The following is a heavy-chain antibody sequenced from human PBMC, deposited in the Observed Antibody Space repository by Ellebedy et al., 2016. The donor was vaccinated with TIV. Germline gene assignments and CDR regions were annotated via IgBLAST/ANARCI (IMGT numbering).Heavy chain of an antibody. J-gene: IGHJ5*02. CDR3: AREVVVITTGWFDP. Sequence: ASVKVSCXASGYTFTSYAMHWVRQAPGQRLEWMGWINAGNGNTKYSQEFQGRVTITRDTSASTAYMELSSLRSEDTAVYYCAREVVVITTGWFDPWGQGTLVTVSS. CDR1: GYTFTSYA. CDR2: INAGNGNT. D-gene: IGHD3-22*01. V-gene: IGHV1-3*01.